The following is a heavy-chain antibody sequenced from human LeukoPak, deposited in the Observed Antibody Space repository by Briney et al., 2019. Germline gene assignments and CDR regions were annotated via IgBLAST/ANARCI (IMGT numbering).Heavy chain of an antibody. CDR3: ARGDLHRYPDS. V-gene: IGHV3-48*04. CDR1: GFTFSRYA. J-gene: IGHJ4*02. D-gene: IGHD2-21*02. CDR2: TYGGSTTT. Sequence: GGSLRLSCAASGFTFSRYAMRWVRQAPGKGLEGVSYTYGGSTTTYYADSVKGRFTISRDNAKDSLFREINSLRAEDTAVYYCARGDLHRYPDSWGQGTLVTVSA.